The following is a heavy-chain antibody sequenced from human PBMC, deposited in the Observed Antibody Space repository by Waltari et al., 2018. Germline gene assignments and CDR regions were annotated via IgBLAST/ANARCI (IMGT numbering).Heavy chain of an antibody. CDR1: GFTFSSYW. CDR3: ARLNYYDSRGGPYYFDY. CDR2: IKQDGSEK. Sequence: EVQLVESGGGLVQPGGSLRLSCAASGFTFSSYWMSWVRQAPGKGLEWVANIKQDGSEKYYVDSGKGRFTISRDNAKNSLYLQMNSLRAEDTAVYYCARLNYYDSRGGPYYFDYWGQGTLVTVSS. V-gene: IGHV3-7*04. J-gene: IGHJ4*02. D-gene: IGHD3-22*01.